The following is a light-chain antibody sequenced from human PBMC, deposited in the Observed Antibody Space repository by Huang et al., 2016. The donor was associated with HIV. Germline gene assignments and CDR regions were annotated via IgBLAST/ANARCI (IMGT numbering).Light chain of an antibody. CDR2: AAS. CDR1: QGIANY. CDR3: QKYHSAPFT. J-gene: IGKJ3*01. V-gene: IGKV1-27*01. Sequence: DIQMNQSPSALSASVGDRVTITCRASQGIANYLAWYQQKPGKVPKLLIYAASTFQSGVPSRFSGSRSGTDFTLTISSLQPEYVATYYCQKYHSAPFTFGRGTKVDIK.